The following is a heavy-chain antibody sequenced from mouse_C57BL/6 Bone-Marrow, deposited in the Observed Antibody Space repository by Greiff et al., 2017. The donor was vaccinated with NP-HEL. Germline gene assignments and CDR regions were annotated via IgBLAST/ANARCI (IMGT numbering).Heavy chain of an antibody. CDR2: IDPETGGT. CDR3: TRRGITTVEGDFDY. D-gene: IGHD1-1*01. V-gene: IGHV1-15*01. J-gene: IGHJ2*01. CDR1: GYTFTDYE. Sequence: QVQLKQSGAELVRPGASVTLSCKASGYTFTDYEMHWVKQTPVHGLEWIGAIDPETGGTAYNQKFKGKAILTADKSSSTAYMELRSLTSEDSAVYYCTRRGITTVEGDFDYWGQGTTLTVSS.